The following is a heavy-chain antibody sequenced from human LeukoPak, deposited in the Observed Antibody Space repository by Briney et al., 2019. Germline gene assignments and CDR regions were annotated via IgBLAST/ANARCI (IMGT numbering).Heavy chain of an antibody. D-gene: IGHD5-12*01. J-gene: IGHJ6*02. CDR2: INHSGST. V-gene: IGHV4-34*01. CDR1: SGFFSGYY. Sequence: PSETLSLTCVVHSGFFSGYYWSWVRQPPGKGLEWIGEINHSGSTNYSPSLNSRVTISIDTSKNQFSLTVHSVTAADTAVYYCARGPRGDDRHYYYGMDVWGQGTTVTVSS. CDR3: ARGPRGDDRHYYYGMDV.